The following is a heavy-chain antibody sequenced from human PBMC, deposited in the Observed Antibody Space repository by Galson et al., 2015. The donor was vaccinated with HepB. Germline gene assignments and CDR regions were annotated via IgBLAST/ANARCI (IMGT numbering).Heavy chain of an antibody. CDR2: ISYDGSNK. CDR1: GFSFSSYG. J-gene: IGHJ4*02. V-gene: IGHV3-30*18. CDR3: ANGLFSYYDFWSGYEAY. Sequence: SLRLSCAASGFSFSSYGMHWVRQAPGKGLEWMAVISYDGSNKYYADSVKGRFTISRDNSKNTLYLQMNSLRAEDTAVYYCANGLFSYYDFWSGYEAYWGQGTLVTVSS. D-gene: IGHD3-3*01.